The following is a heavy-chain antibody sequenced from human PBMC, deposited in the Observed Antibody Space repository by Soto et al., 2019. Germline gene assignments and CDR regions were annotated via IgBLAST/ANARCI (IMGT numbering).Heavy chain of an antibody. CDR1: GGSISSSSYY. CDR3: ARLWYYYMDV. CDR2: IYYSGST. V-gene: IGHV4-39*07. J-gene: IGHJ6*03. D-gene: IGHD2-21*01. Sequence: SETLSLTCTVSGGSISSSSYYWVWIRQPPGKGLEWIGSIYYSGSTYYNPSLKSRVTISVDTSKNQFSLKLSSVTAADTAVYYCARLWYYYMDVWGKGTTVTVSS.